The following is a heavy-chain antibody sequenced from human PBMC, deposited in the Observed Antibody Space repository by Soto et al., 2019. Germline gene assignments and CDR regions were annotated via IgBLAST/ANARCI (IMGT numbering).Heavy chain of an antibody. J-gene: IGHJ6*02. CDR2: IIPIFGTA. D-gene: IGHD2-15*01. Sequence: QVQLVQSGAEVKKPGSSVKVSCKASGCTFSSYAISWVRQAPGQGLEWMGGIIPIFGTANYAQKFQGRVTITADEYTSTAYMELSSLRSEDTAVYYCARDRPALLLTYYGMDVWGQGTTVTVSS. CDR1: GCTFSSYA. CDR3: ARDRPALLLTYYGMDV. V-gene: IGHV1-69*01.